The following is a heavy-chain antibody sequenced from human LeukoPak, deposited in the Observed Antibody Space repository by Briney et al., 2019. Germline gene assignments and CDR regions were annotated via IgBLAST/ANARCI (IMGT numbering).Heavy chain of an antibody. CDR2: ISYDGSNK. D-gene: IGHD6-13*01. CDR3: ARDSTYSSSWYLDY. J-gene: IGHJ4*02. Sequence: GGSLRLSCAASGFTFSSYAMHWVRQAPGKGLEWVAVISYDGSNKYYADSVKGRFTISRDNSKNTLYLQMNSLRAEDTAVYYCARDSTYSSSWYLDYWGQGTLVTVSS. CDR1: GFTFSSYA. V-gene: IGHV3-30-3*01.